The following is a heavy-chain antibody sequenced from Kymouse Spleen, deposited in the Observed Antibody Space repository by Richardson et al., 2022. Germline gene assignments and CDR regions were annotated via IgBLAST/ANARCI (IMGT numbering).Heavy chain of an antibody. CDR1: GGSISSSSYY. CDR3: ARQGYSSGWYDYYYYGMDV. D-gene: IGHD6-19*01. J-gene: IGHJ6*02. V-gene: IGHV4-39*01. Sequence: QLQLQESGPGLVKPSETLSLTCTVSGGSISSSSYYWGWIRQPPGKGLEWIGSIYYSGSTYYNPSLKSRVTISVDTSKNQFSLKLSSVTAADTAVYYCARQGYSSGWYDYYYYGMDVWGQGTTVTVSS. CDR2: IYYSGST.